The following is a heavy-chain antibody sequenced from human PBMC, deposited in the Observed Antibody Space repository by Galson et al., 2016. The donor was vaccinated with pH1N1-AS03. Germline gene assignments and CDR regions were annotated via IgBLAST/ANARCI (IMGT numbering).Heavy chain of an antibody. CDR1: GDSTFDYY. CDR2: IQTTGNT. J-gene: IGHJ2*01. Sequence: ETLSLTCTVSGDSTFDYYWNWIRQPPGKGLEWIGYIQTTGNTKYNPSLKSRVTMSIDTSKNQFSLHLMSVTAADTALYYCAKDPPLEIGWYFDLWGRGTLVTVSS. V-gene: IGHV4-4*09. CDR3: AKDPPLEIGWYFDL. D-gene: IGHD3-3*01.